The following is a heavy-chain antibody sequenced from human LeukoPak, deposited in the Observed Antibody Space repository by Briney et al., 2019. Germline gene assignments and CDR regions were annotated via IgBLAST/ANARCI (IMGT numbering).Heavy chain of an antibody. Sequence: GGSLRLSCAASGFTFSGSAMHWVRQASGKGLEWVGRIRSKANSYATAYAASVKGRFTISRDDSKNTAYLQMNSLKTEDTAVYYCTSNYGSGRAYYYGMDVWGKGTTVTVSS. CDR2: IRSKANSYAT. J-gene: IGHJ6*04. CDR3: TSNYGSGRAYYYGMDV. V-gene: IGHV3-73*01. D-gene: IGHD3-10*01. CDR1: GFTFSGSA.